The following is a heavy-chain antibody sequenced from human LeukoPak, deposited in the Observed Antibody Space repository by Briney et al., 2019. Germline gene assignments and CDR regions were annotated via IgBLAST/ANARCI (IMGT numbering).Heavy chain of an antibody. CDR1: GGTFSSYA. Sequence: GASVKVSCKASGGTFSSYAISWVRQAPGQGLEWMGRIIPIFGTANYAQKFQGRVTITTDESTSTAYMELSSLRSEDTAVYYCATVAGKGNYYYYMDVWGKGTTVTVSS. CDR2: IIPIFGTA. V-gene: IGHV1-69*05. D-gene: IGHD6-19*01. CDR3: ATVAGKGNYYYYMDV. J-gene: IGHJ6*03.